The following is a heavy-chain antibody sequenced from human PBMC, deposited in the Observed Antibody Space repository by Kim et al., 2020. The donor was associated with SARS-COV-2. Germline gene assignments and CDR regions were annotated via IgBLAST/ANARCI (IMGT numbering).Heavy chain of an antibody. Sequence: ASVKVSCKASGYTFTSHYVVWLRQAPGQGLEWMALINTSGGRTTYAQKFQGRVTVTTDTSTSTVYMNLGSLRSEDTAVYYCARVLSLVVWDQWGQGTLVT. CDR1: GYTFTSHY. J-gene: IGHJ4*02. D-gene: IGHD2-15*01. CDR3: ARVLSLVVWDQ. V-gene: IGHV1-46*01. CDR2: INTSGGRT.